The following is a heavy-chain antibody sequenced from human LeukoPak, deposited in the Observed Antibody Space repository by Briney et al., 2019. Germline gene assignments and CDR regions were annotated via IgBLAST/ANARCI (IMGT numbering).Heavy chain of an antibody. V-gene: IGHV3-11*04. Sequence: GGSLRLSCEASGFTFSNYYMSWIRQAPGKGLEWVSHIKGNGATTYYADSVRGRFTISRDNAKNSLYLQMNSLRAEDTAVYYCAELGITMIRGVWGKGTTVTISS. CDR2: IKGNGATT. D-gene: IGHD3-22*01. J-gene: IGHJ6*04. CDR1: GFTFSNYY. CDR3: AELGITMIRGV.